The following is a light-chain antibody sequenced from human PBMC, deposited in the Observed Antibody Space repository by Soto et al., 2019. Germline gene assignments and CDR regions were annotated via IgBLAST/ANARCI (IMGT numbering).Light chain of an antibody. CDR2: AAS. V-gene: IGKV1-9*01. J-gene: IGKJ5*01. CDR3: QQLNSYSIT. Sequence: IHLTQSASFLSASVGNRATITCRASQGISSYLAWYQQKPGKAPKLLIYAASTLQSGVPSRFSGSGSGTEFTLTISSLQPEDFATYYCQQLNSYSITFGQGTRLEIK. CDR1: QGISSY.